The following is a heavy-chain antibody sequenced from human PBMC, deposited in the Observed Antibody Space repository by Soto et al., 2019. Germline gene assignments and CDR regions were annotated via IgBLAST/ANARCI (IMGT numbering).Heavy chain of an antibody. V-gene: IGHV3-33*01. Sequence: QVQLVESGGGVVQPGRSLRLSCAASGFTFSSYGMHWVRQAPGKGLEWVAVIWYDGSNKYYADSVKGRFTISRDNSKNTLYLQMNSLRAEDTAVYYCARSWTTRGYFDLWGRGTLVTVSS. D-gene: IGHD4-17*01. CDR3: ARSWTTRGYFDL. J-gene: IGHJ2*01. CDR1: GFTFSSYG. CDR2: IWYDGSNK.